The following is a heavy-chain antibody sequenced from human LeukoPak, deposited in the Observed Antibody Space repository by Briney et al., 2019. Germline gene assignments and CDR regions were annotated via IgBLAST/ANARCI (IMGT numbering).Heavy chain of an antibody. CDR2: IRYDGNDK. J-gene: IGHJ4*02. CDR1: GFTFNAFG. CDR3: VKRGATVRRTYFFDS. V-gene: IGHV3-30*02. D-gene: IGHD1-26*01. Sequence: HPGGSLRLSCVASGFTFNAFGMHWVRQAPGKGLEWVAFIRYDGNDKYYSGSVEGRFTISRDKPKNTLYLQMNSLRVEDTSFYYCVKRGATVRRTYFFDSWGQGALVTVSS.